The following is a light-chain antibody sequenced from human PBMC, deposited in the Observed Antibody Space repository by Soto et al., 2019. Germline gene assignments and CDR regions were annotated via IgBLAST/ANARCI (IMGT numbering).Light chain of an antibody. CDR1: QTSSKS. CDR3: QQTYSVSRIT. V-gene: IGKV1-39*01. Sequence: DIQMTQSPSSLSASVGDRVSITCRASQTSSKSLNWYQQRPGQAQKILIFAGSNLQSGVPARFSGRGSGTDFTLTISSLQPEDVATYSSQQTYSVSRITFGPGTKVDL. J-gene: IGKJ3*01. CDR2: AGS.